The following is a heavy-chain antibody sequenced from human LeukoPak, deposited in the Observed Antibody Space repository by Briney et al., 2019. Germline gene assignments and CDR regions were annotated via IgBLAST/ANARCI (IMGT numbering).Heavy chain of an antibody. CDR3: AKVAAVAGSFDY. V-gene: IGHV3-9*01. Sequence: GGFLRLSCAASGFTFDDYAMHWVRQAPGKGLEWVSGISWNSGSIGYADSVKGRFTISRDNAKNSLYLQMNSLRAEDTALYYCAKVAAVAGSFDYWGQGTLVTVSS. J-gene: IGHJ4*02. CDR1: GFTFDDYA. D-gene: IGHD6-19*01. CDR2: ISWNSGSI.